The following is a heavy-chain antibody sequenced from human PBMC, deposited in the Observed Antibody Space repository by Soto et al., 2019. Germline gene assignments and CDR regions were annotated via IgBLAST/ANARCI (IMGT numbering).Heavy chain of an antibody. J-gene: IGHJ4*02. V-gene: IGHV1-69*02. CDR3: ATNYGSGSTHLDY. D-gene: IGHD3-10*01. Sequence: QVQLVQSGAEVKKPGSSVKVSCTASGGTFRFYTINWVRQVPGQGLEWMGRIIPMLRMANFAQKFQGRVTLTTDXXTSTAYLDLRSLKSEDTAVYYCATNYGSGSTHLDYWGQGTLVTVSS. CDR1: GGTFRFYT. CDR2: IIPMLRMA.